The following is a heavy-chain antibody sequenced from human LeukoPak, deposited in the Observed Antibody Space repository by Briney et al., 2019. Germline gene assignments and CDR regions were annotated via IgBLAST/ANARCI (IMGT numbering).Heavy chain of an antibody. J-gene: IGHJ4*02. Sequence: PGGSLRLSCAASGFTFSSYAMCWVRQAPGKGLDWVSCISGAGDKTFYADSVKGRFTISRDNSKDTLSLQMNSLGAEDTSLYYCAKRGRESSGWGLFDYWGRGLLVTVSS. D-gene: IGHD6-19*01. CDR1: GFTFSSYA. CDR2: ISGAGDKT. V-gene: IGHV3-23*01. CDR3: AKRGRESSGWGLFDY.